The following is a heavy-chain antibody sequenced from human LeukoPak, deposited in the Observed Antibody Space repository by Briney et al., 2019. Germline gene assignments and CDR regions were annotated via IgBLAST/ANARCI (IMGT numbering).Heavy chain of an antibody. CDR2: INWDGGST. J-gene: IGHJ3*02. V-gene: IGHV3-20*04. CDR1: GFTFDDYG. Sequence: GGSLRLSCAASGFTFDDYGMSWVRQAPGKGLEWVSGINWDGGSTRYTDSVKRRFTISRDNAKNSLYVQMNSLRAEDTALYYCARVHQVAGDDAFDIWGHGTMVTVSS. D-gene: IGHD3-16*01. CDR3: ARVHQVAGDDAFDI.